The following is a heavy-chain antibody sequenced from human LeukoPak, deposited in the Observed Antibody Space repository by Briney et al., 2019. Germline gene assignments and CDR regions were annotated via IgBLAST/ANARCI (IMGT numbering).Heavy chain of an antibody. CDR1: GYTFNSFQ. D-gene: IGHD6-13*01. CDR2: INPSGGGA. CDR3: ARPRTSSWYFSDY. Sequence: ASVKVSCKASGYTFNSFQMHWVRQAPGQGLEWMGIINPSGGGAFYAQKFQGRVTMTRDTSTSTAYMELSSLRSEDTAVYYCARPRTSSWYFSDYWGQGTLVTVSS. J-gene: IGHJ4*02. V-gene: IGHV1-46*02.